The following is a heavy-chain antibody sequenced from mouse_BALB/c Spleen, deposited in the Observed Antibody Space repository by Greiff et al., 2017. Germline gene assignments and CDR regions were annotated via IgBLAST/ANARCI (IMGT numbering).Heavy chain of an antibody. CDR2: ISSGSSTI. V-gene: IGHV5-17*02. CDR1: GFTFSSFG. D-gene: IGHD2-3*01. Sequence: DVHLVESGGGLVQPGGSRKLSCAASGFTFSSFGMHWVRQAPEKGLEWVAYISSGSSTIYYADTVKGRFTISRDNPKNTLFLQMTSLRSEDTAMYYCAREGWSYYFDYWGQGTTLTVSS. J-gene: IGHJ2*01. CDR3: AREGWSYYFDY.